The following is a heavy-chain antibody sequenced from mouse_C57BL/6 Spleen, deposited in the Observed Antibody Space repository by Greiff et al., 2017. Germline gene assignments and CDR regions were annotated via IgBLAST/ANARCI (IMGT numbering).Heavy chain of an antibody. J-gene: IGHJ2*01. D-gene: IGHD1-1*01. CDR3: ARDDYYGSSSPLDY. V-gene: IGHV1-42*01. CDR1: GYSFTGYY. CDR2: INPSTGGT. Sequence: EVQLQQSGPELVKPGASVKISCKASGYSFTGYYMNWVKQSPEKSLEWIGEINPSTGGTTYNQKFKAKATLTVDKSSSTAYMQLKSLTSEDSAVYYCARDDYYGSSSPLDYWGQGTTLTVSS.